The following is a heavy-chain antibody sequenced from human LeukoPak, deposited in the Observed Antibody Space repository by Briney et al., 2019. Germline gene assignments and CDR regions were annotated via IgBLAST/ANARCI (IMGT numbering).Heavy chain of an antibody. CDR1: GFTFSSYA. D-gene: IGHD7-27*01. Sequence: GGSLRLSCAASGFTFSSYAMNWVRQAPGKGLQWVSALSGSGGSTYYADSVKGRFTTFRDNSKNTMYLQMNSLRAEDTAVYYCARDRVELGWGAFEIWGQGTMVTVSS. V-gene: IGHV3-23*01. CDR2: LSGSGGST. CDR3: ARDRVELGWGAFEI. J-gene: IGHJ3*02.